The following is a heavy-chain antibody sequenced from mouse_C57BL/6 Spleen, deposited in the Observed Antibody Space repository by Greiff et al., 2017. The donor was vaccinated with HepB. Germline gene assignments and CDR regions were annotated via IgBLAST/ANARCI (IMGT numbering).Heavy chain of an antibody. CDR3: ARSRGRYYFDY. Sequence: QVQLQQSGAELVRPGSSVKLSCKASGYTFTSYWMHWVKQRPIQGLEWIGNIDPSDSETHYNQKFKDKATLTVDKSSSTAYMQLSSLTSEDSAVYYCARSRGRYYFDYWGQGTTLTVSS. J-gene: IGHJ2*01. CDR2: IDPSDSET. CDR1: GYTFTSYW. V-gene: IGHV1-52*01.